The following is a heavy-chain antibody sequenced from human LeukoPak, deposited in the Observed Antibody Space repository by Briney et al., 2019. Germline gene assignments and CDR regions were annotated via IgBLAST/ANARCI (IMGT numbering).Heavy chain of an antibody. V-gene: IGHV4-4*02. CDR2: LYHSGSA. D-gene: IGHD3-16*01. Sequence: SETLCLTCAVSGVSLSINNWWSWVRQPPGKGLDWIGELYHSGSANYTPSLKSPVSLFVETFQNQFSMRLNSVSAADTAVCFCANSFSALITKHYWGQGALVTVSS. CDR3: ANSFSALITKHY. J-gene: IGHJ4*02. CDR1: GVSLSINNW.